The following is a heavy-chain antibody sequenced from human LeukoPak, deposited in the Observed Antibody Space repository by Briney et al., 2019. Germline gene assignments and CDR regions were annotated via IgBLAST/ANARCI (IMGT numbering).Heavy chain of an antibody. D-gene: IGHD3-9*01. Sequence: GGSLRLSCAASGFTFSSYNMNWVRQAPGKGLEWVSYISSSSSTIYYADSVKGRFTISRDNAKNSLYLQMNSLRAEDTAVYYCVRDKDWAFDYWGQGTLLTVSS. CDR3: VRDKDWAFDY. CDR2: ISSSSSTI. CDR1: GFTFSSYN. V-gene: IGHV3-48*04. J-gene: IGHJ4*02.